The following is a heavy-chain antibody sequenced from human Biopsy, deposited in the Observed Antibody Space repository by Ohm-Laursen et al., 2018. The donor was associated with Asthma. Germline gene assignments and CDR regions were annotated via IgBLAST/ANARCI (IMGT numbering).Heavy chain of an antibody. CDR1: RFTYE. J-gene: IGHJ4*02. CDR3: AKELFPGWELRRGPDS. V-gene: IGHV3-30-3*01. Sequence: RSLRLSCTALRFTYEMHWVRQAPGKGLEWVAVISYDGSSIYYADSVKGRFTISRDNSKNTLFLEMNSLRPEDTAVYYCAKELFPGWELRRGPDSWGQGTLVTVSS. D-gene: IGHD1-26*01. CDR2: ISYDGSSI.